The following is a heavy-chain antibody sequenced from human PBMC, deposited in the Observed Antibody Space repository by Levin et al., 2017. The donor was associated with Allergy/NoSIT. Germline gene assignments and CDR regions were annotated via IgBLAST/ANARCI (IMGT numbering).Heavy chain of an antibody. D-gene: IGHD2-2*01. V-gene: IGHV4-39*02. J-gene: IGHJ3*02. Sequence: SETLSLTCTVSGGSISSSSYYWGWIRQPPGKGLEWIENIYNSGSTYYNPSLKSRVTISVDTSKNQFSLKLSSVTAADAAVYYCARDQGYCTSSSCHGMAFDIWGQGTVVTVSS. CDR1: GGSISSSSYY. CDR2: IYNSGST. CDR3: ARDQGYCTSSSCHGMAFDI.